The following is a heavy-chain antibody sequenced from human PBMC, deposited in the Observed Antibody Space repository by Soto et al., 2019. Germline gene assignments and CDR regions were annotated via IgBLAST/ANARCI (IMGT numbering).Heavy chain of an antibody. CDR3: APLSVSLSGPYGIHV. J-gene: IGHJ6*02. V-gene: IGHV4-39*01. CDR1: GYSVSSSDYY. D-gene: IGHD2-15*01. Sequence: ASETLSLTCSVSGYSVSSSDYYWAWIRQPPGKGLEWIGCKLYSGHTYYNPSLKSRVTLSDDTSKNQFSVRLKSVTASYTAVYSGAPLSVSLSGPYGIHVWGQGTTVTVSS. CDR2: KLYSGHT.